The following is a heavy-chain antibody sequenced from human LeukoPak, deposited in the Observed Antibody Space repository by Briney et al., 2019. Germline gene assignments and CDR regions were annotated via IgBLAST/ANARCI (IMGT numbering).Heavy chain of an antibody. CDR3: ARGAIARQTNWFDP. D-gene: IGHD2-21*01. CDR1: RGSVTSYY. V-gene: IGHV4-59*02. Sequence: SETLSLTCTVSRGSVTSYYWSWIRQPPGKGLEWIGDVYFSGDTKYNPSLQSRVTISLDTSQNQFSLKLSSVTAADTAVYYCARGAIARQTNWFDPWGQGTLATVSS. CDR2: VYFSGDT. J-gene: IGHJ5*02.